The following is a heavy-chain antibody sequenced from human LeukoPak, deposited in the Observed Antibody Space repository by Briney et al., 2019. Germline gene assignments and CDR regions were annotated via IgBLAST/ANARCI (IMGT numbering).Heavy chain of an antibody. CDR1: GFTPSSFA. CDR3: AKDVTTVTYGGWFVP. Sequence: RRSLRLSCAVSGFTPSSFAMSWVRHAPGKGLGWVSAISSSGGRTYYTNSVKGPLTISRDNSKNTLYLQMKTLRPQDTAVYSWAKDVTTVTYGGWFVPWGEGTLVTVSS. CDR2: ISSSGGRT. J-gene: IGHJ5*02. V-gene: IGHV3-23*01. D-gene: IGHD4-17*01.